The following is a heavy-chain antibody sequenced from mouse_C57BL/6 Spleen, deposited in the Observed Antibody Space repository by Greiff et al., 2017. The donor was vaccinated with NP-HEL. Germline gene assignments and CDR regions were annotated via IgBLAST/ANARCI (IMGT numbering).Heavy chain of an antibody. V-gene: IGHV1-26*01. Sequence: EVQLQQSGPELVKPGASVKISCKASGYTFTDYYMNWVKQSHGKSLEWIGDINPNNGGTSYNQKFKGKATLTVDKSSSTAYMELRSLTSEDSAVYYCARRRISHYYAMDYWGQGTSVTVSS. J-gene: IGHJ4*01. CDR2: INPNNGGT. CDR1: GYTFTDYY. CDR3: ARRRISHYYAMDY.